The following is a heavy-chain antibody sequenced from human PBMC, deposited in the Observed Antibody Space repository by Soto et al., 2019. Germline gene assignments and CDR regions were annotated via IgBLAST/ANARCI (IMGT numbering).Heavy chain of an antibody. Sequence: SGPRLVNPTATLTLTCTVSGFSLSNPKMGVSWIRQPPGKAPEWLAHIFSDDEYSYSTPLKSRLIISRDTSKSQVVLTMTNMDPVDSGTFSCARIMRDAVGEPDAIYNFGPWGQGTQVTVS. CDR1: GFSLSNPKMG. CDR2: IFSDDEY. CDR3: ARIMRDAVGEPDAIYNFGP. J-gene: IGHJ5*02. V-gene: IGHV2-26*01. D-gene: IGHD2-2*02.